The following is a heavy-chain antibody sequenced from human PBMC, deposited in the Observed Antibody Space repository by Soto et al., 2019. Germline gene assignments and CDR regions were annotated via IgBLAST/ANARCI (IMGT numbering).Heavy chain of an antibody. CDR2: IYPGDSDT. J-gene: IGHJ4*02. CDR1: RYSFTSYW. D-gene: IGHD3-22*01. Sequence: GEYVTISCXGSRYSFTSYWIGSERQMPGKGLESMGIIYPGDSDTRYSPSFQGQVTISADKSSSTAYLQWSSLKATDTAMYCRARSYYDSNGYSYYFDYWGQGTLVTVSS. V-gene: IGHV5-51*01. CDR3: ARSYYDSNGYSYYFDY.